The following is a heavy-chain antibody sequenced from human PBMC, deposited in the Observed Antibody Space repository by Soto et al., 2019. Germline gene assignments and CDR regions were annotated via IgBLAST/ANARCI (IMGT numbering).Heavy chain of an antibody. D-gene: IGHD1-1*01. CDR1: GGSISSAAYY. J-gene: IGHJ4*02. V-gene: IGHV4-31*03. CDR3: AREYTSGSNFFHC. CDR2: ISHSGST. Sequence: ASETLSLTCTVSGGSISSAAYYWSWIRQHPGKGLEWIGYISHSGSTYYTPSLKSRVIISADTSKNQFSLNLTSVTAADTAVYYCAREYTSGSNFFHCWDQGALVTVS.